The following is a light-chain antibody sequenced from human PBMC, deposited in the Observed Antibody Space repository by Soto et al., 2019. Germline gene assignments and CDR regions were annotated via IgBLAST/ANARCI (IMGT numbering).Light chain of an antibody. CDR1: SSDVGAYNY. CDR3: SSYTNTTTTTWV. Sequence: QSALTQPASVSGSPGQSITISCTGTSSDVGAYNYVSWYQQYPGKAPKLMIYAVSNRPSGVSNRFSGSKSGNTASLTISGLQDEDEADYYCSSYTNTTTTTWVFGGGTKLTVL. V-gene: IGLV2-14*01. CDR2: AVS. J-gene: IGLJ3*02.